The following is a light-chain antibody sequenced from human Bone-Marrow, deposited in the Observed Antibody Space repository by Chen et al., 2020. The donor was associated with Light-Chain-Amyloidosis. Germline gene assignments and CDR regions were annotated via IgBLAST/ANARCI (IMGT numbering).Light chain of an antibody. V-gene: IGKV4-1*01. Sequence: DIVMTQSPDSLAVSLGERATSNCKSSQSVLYSSNNKNYLAWYQQKPGQPPKLLIYWASTRESGVPDRVSGRGSGTDFTLTISTLQAEDVAVYYCQEYYSTPQTFGQGTKVEIK. CDR1: QSVLYSSNNKNY. J-gene: IGKJ1*01. CDR2: WAS. CDR3: QEYYSTPQT.